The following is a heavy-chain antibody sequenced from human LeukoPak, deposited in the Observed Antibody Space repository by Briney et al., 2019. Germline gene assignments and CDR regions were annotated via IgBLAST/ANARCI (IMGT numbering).Heavy chain of an antibody. V-gene: IGHV3-48*03. CDR2: ISSSGSTI. J-gene: IGHJ3*02. Sequence: GGSLRLSCAASGFTFSSYEMNWVRQAPGKGLEWVSYISSSGSTIYYADSVKGRFTISRDNFKNTLYLQMNSLRPEDTAVYYCAKGGGGDYDDAFHIWGQGTMVTVSS. CDR1: GFTFSSYE. CDR3: AKGGGGDYDDAFHI. D-gene: IGHD2-21*02.